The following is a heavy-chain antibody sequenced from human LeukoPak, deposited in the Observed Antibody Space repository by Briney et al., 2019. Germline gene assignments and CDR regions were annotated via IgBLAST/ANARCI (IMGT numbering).Heavy chain of an antibody. V-gene: IGHV1-2*02. CDR3: ASGYDSSGYYEY. CDR1: GYTFTGYY. Sequence: XVTVXCKASGYTFTGYYMHWVRQAPGQGREWMGWINPNSGGTNYAQKFQGRVTITRDTSISTAYMELSRLRSDDTAVYYCASGYDSSGYYEYWGQGTLVTVSS. D-gene: IGHD3-22*01. CDR2: INPNSGGT. J-gene: IGHJ4*02.